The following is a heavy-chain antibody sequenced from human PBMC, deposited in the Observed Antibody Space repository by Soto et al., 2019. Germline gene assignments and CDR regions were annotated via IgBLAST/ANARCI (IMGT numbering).Heavy chain of an antibody. CDR2: ISAYNGNT. Sequence: AASVKVSCKASGYTFISYGISWVRQAPGQGLEWMGWISAYNGNTNYAQKLQGRVTMTTDTSTSTAYMELRSLRSDDTAVYYCARDLGVSTGYYYYYGMDVWGQGTTVTISS. J-gene: IGHJ6*02. D-gene: IGHD4-17*01. CDR1: GYTFISYG. V-gene: IGHV1-18*01. CDR3: ARDLGVSTGYYYYYGMDV.